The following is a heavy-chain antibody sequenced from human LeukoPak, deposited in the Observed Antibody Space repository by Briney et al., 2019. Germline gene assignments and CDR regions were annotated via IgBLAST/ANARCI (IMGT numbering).Heavy chain of an antibody. D-gene: IGHD5-24*01. V-gene: IGHV3-21*01. J-gene: IGHJ6*02. CDR2: ISSSSSYI. CDR3: ARDRGKMATIWNYYYGMDV. Sequence: GGSLRLSCAASGFTFSSYSMNWVRQAPGKGLEWVSSISSSSSYIYYADSVKGRFTISRDNAKNSLYLQMNSLRAEDTAVYYCARDRGKMATIWNYYYGMDVWGQGTTVTASS. CDR1: GFTFSSYS.